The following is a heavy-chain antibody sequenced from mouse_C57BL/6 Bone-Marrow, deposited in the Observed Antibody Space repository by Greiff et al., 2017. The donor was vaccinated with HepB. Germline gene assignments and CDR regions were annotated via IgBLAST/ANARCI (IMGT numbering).Heavy chain of an antibody. CDR2: INPDSSTI. Sequence: EVKLMESGGGLVQPGGSLKLSCAASGIDFSRYWMSWVRRAPGKGLEWIGEINPDSSTINYAPSLKDKFIISRDNAKNTLYLQMSKVRSEDTALYYCARPFYYGSSHWYFDVWGTGTTVTVSS. V-gene: IGHV4-1*01. CDR3: ARPFYYGSSHWYFDV. D-gene: IGHD1-1*01. J-gene: IGHJ1*03. CDR1: GIDFSRYW.